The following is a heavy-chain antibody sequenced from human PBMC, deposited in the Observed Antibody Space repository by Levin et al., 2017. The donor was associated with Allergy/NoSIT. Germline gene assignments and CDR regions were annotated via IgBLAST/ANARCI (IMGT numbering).Heavy chain of an antibody. Sequence: ESGPTLVKPTQTLTLTCTFSGFSLSTSGVGVGWIRQPPGKALEWLAVIYWDDDKRYSPSLKSRLTITKDTSKNQVVLTMTNMDPVDTATYYCASGPIEAAPVYAFDSWGQGTMVTVSS. CDR1: GFSLSTSGVG. CDR2: IYWDDDK. CDR3: ASGPIEAAPVYAFDS. D-gene: IGHD6-13*01. V-gene: IGHV2-5*02. J-gene: IGHJ3*02.